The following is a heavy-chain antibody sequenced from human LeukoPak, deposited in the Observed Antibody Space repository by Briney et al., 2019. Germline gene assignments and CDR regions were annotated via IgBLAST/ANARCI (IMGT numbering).Heavy chain of an antibody. D-gene: IGHD3-22*01. V-gene: IGHV4-59*01. CDR3: ARVGGYDSSGPYYFDY. J-gene: IGHJ4*02. CDR1: GGSISSYY. CDR2: IYYSGST. Sequence: SETLSLTCTVSGGSISSYYWSWIRQPPGEGLEWIGYIYYSGSTNYNPSLRSRVTISVDTSKNQFSLRLSSMTPADTAVYYCARVGGYDSSGPYYFDYWGQGTLVTVSS.